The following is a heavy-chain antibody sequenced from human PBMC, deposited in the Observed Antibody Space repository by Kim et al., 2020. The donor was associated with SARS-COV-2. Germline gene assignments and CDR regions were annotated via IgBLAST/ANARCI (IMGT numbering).Heavy chain of an antibody. D-gene: IGHD3-10*01. Sequence: YSASVKCRFPISRDNSNNTLYLQMNSRRAEDTAVYYCARDRDGSGTYYDPWGQGTLVTVSS. CDR3: ARDRDGSGTYYDP. J-gene: IGHJ5*02. V-gene: IGHV3-30*01.